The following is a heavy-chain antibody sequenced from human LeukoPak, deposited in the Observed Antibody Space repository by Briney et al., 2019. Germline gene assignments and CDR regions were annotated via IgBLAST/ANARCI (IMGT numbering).Heavy chain of an antibody. J-gene: IGHJ4*02. CDR1: GFTFSDYY. Sequence: PGGSLRLSGAASGFTFSDYYMSGIRQAPGRGLEGVSYISSSSSYTNYADSVKGRFTISRDNAKNSLYLQMNSLRAEDTAVYYCARLIIVATNFDYWGQGTLVTVSS. D-gene: IGHD3-16*01. V-gene: IGHV3-11*06. CDR2: ISSSSSYT. CDR3: ARLIIVATNFDY.